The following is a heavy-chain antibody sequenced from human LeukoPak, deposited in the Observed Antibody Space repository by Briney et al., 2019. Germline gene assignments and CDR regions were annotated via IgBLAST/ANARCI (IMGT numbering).Heavy chain of an antibody. D-gene: IGHD7-27*01. V-gene: IGHV3-15*01. CDR3: TTGNWGSFSY. CDR1: GFTFSNAW. CDR2: IKSKTDGGTT. J-gene: IGHJ4*02. Sequence: GGSLRLSCAASGFTFSNAWMNWVRQAPGRGLEWVGRIKSKTDGGTTDYAAPVKGRFTISRDDSKHTLYLQVNSLKTEDTALYYCTTGNWGSFSYWGQGTLVTVSS.